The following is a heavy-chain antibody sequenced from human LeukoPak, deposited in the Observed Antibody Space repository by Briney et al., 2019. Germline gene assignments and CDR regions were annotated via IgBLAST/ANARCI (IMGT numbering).Heavy chain of an antibody. CDR1: GGSISSSSYY. J-gene: IGHJ4*02. Sequence: SETLSLTCTVSGGSISSSSYYWGWIRQPPGKGLEWVGSIYYSGSTYYNPSLKSRVTISVDTSKNQFSLKLNSVTAADTAVYYCARLQQQRGYWGQGTLVTVSS. CDR3: ARLQQQRGY. V-gene: IGHV4-39*01. CDR2: IYYSGST. D-gene: IGHD6-13*01.